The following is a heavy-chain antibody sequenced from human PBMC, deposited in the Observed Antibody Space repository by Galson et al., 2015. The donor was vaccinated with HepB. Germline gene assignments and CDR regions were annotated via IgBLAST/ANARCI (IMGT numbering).Heavy chain of an antibody. CDR3: AKADFNPVPASIPTIDS. CDR1: GFTITRYA. Sequence: SLRLSCATSGFTITRYAMTWVRQPPGRGLEWVSAISSGGNTYYADSVSGRFTVSRDGSRGTLFLQMDSLRVEDTAIYYCAKADFNPVPASIPTIDSWGQGTLVTVSS. J-gene: IGHJ4*02. D-gene: IGHD2-2*01. V-gene: IGHV3-23*01. CDR2: ISSGGNT.